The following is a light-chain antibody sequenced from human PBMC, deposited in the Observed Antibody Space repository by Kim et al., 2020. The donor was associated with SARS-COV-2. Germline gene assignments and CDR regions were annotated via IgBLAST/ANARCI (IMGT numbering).Light chain of an antibody. CDR1: HNICNS. V-gene: IGKV3D-15*01. J-gene: IGKJ2*01. CDR3: QRSRNWPPT. Sequence: SVSTGQTAPLSCRASHNICNSVAWYQQRGAQAPRLLVVDASPRTNGAPARFSGSGSGTEFTLPITSLRPEDSAVYYCQRSRNWPPTFGQGTKLEI. CDR2: DAS.